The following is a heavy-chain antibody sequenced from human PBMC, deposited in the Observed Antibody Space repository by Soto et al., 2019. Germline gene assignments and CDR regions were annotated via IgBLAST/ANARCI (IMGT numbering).Heavy chain of an antibody. CDR1: GYSFTSQY. CDR3: AKGGWLRPGGGGNEPLDI. Sequence: QVQLVQSGAEVEKPGASVKISCKASGYSFTSQYVHWVRQAPGQGLEWMGIINPNGGSTTYAQKFQGNVTLDRGPSTGPVHMGLSSPTSEDSAVFYCAKGGWLRPGGGGNEPLDIWGQGTMVTVAS. D-gene: IGHD5-12*01. V-gene: IGHV1-46*03. J-gene: IGHJ3*02. CDR2: INPNGGST.